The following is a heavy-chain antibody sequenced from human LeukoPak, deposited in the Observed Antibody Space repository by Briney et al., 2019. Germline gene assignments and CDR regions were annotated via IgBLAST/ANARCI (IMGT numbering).Heavy chain of an antibody. Sequence: GGSLRLSYAASGFTFSSYAMSWVRQAPGKGLEWVSGISGSGGSTDYVDSVKGRFTISRDNSKNTLYLQMNSLRAEDTAVYYCAKDKIVGAIFRFDYWGQGTLVTVPS. J-gene: IGHJ4*02. V-gene: IGHV3-23*01. CDR2: ISGSGGST. D-gene: IGHD1-26*01. CDR1: GFTFSSYA. CDR3: AKDKIVGAIFRFDY.